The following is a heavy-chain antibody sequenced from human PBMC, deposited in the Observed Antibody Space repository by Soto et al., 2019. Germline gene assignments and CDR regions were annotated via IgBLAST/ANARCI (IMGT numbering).Heavy chain of an antibody. CDR2: ISAYNGNT. J-gene: IGHJ4*02. D-gene: IGHD3-16*01. CDR1: GYTFTSYG. CDR3: AAELGRGEGDY. Sequence: QVQLVQSGAEVKKPGASVKVSCKASGYTFTSYGISWVRQAPGQGLEWMGWISAYNGNTNSAQKLQGRVTMTTDTATSAGNVELRSRSSDDTAVYCGAAELGRGEGDYWGQGTLVTVSS. V-gene: IGHV1-18*04.